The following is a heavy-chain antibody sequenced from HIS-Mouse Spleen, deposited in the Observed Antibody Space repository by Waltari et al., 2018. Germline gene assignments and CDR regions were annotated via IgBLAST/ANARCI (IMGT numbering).Heavy chain of an antibody. CDR1: GGSISSSSYY. D-gene: IGHD6-13*01. CDR3: AREIPYSSSWYDWYFDL. CDR2: IYYGGST. V-gene: IGHV4-39*07. Sequence: QLQLQESGPGLVKPSETLSLTCTVSGGSISSSSYYWGWIRQPPGKGREWVGCIYYGGSTGYNPSLKSRGTMSVDTSKNQFSLKLGSVTAADTAVYYCAREIPYSSSWYDWYFDLWGRGTLVTVSS. J-gene: IGHJ2*01.